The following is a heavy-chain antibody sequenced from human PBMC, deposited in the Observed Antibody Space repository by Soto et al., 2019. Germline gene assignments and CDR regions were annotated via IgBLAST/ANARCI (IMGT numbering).Heavy chain of an antibody. Sequence: EVQVLESGGDLVQPGGSLRLSCAASGFTIRNYAMSWVRQAPGKALEWVSGISGSSDRTYYADSVKGRFTISKDTSSNTLYLEMNRMRVEDTAVYHCEGSCTWGQGTMVTVSS. J-gene: IGHJ3*01. CDR2: ISGSSDRT. D-gene: IGHD2-8*02. CDR3: EGSCT. CDR1: GFTIRNYA. V-gene: IGHV3-23*01.